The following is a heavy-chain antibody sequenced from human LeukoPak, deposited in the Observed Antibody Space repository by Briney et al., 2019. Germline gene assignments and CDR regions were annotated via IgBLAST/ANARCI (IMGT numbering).Heavy chain of an antibody. Sequence: GRSLRLSCVASGFTFTNYHTNWVRQAPGKGLEWVSSITSGSGSIYYADSVKGRFTISRDNAKNSLYLQMNSLRAEDTAVYYCAKDGDYSSGVSYYYSTAGWGKGTTVTVSS. CDR1: GFTFTNYH. J-gene: IGHJ6*03. V-gene: IGHV3-48*01. CDR3: AKDGDYSSGVSYYYSTAG. CDR2: ITSGSGSI. D-gene: IGHD4-11*01.